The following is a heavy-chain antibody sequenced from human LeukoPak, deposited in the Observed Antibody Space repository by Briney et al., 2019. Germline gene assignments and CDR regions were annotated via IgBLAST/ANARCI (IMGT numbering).Heavy chain of an antibody. CDR1: GYTLTELS. D-gene: IGHD4-17*01. J-gene: IGHJ4*02. V-gene: IGHV1-24*01. CDR2: FDPEDGET. Sequence: ASVKVSCKVSGYTLTELSMHWVRQAPGKGLEWMGGFDPEDGETIYAQKFQGRVTMTRDTSTSTVYMELSSLRSEDTAVYYCARDRIRAIDYWGQGTLVTVSS. CDR3: ARDRIRAIDY.